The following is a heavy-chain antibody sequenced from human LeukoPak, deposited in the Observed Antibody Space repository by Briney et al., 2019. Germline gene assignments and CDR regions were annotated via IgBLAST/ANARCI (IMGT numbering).Heavy chain of an antibody. CDR1: GGSFSGYY. CDR3: ARNKGYYGSGTGIDP. D-gene: IGHD3-10*01. CDR2: INHSGST. Sequence: SETLSLTCAVYGGSFSGYYWSWIRLPPGKGLEWIGEINHSGSTNYNPSLKSRVTISVDTSKNQFSLKLSSVTAADTAVYYCARNKGYYGSGTGIDPWGQGTLVTVSS. V-gene: IGHV4-34*01. J-gene: IGHJ5*02.